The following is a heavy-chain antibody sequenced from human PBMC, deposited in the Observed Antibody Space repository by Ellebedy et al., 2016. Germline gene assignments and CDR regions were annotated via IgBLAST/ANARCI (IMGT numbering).Heavy chain of an antibody. CDR3: ASGLGVRRMNAFEI. Sequence: SETLSLTCAVYGGPFSGYYWNWIRQPPGKGLEWIGEINHSGSTNYNPSPKSRVTISVDTSKNQFSLRLSSVTAADTALYYCASGLGVRRMNAFEIWGQGTMVTVSS. CDR2: INHSGST. V-gene: IGHV4-34*01. J-gene: IGHJ3*02. D-gene: IGHD2-8*02. CDR1: GGPFSGYY.